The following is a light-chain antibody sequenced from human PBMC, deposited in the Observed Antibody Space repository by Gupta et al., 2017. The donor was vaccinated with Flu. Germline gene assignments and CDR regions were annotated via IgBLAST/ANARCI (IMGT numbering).Light chain of an antibody. V-gene: IGLV2-14*01. CDR2: EVS. CDR3: SSYTSSSTVV. CDR1: SSDVGGYNY. Sequence: SPPTQPASASGSPAPSITISCTGTSSDVGGYNYVSGYQQHPGKTPQLMIYEVSNRPSWVSNRFSGSKSSNTASLTISGRQAEDEDDYCCSSYTSSSTVVFGGGTKLTVL. J-gene: IGLJ3*02.